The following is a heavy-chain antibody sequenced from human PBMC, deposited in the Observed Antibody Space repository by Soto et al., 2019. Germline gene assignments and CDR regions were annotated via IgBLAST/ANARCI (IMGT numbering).Heavy chain of an antibody. CDR2: IHSSGST. Sequence: PSETLSLTRTVSGGSFSSYTHNWSWIRQPPGKRLEWIGFIHSSGSTNYNPSLRSRVTMSVDTSKNQFSLKLRSVIVADTAVYHCARFVRSCSGTTCYTRADVWGQGTTVTVSS. CDR3: ARFVRSCSGTTCYTRADV. J-gene: IGHJ6*02. CDR1: GGSFSSYTHN. V-gene: IGHV4-61*01. D-gene: IGHD2-2*02.